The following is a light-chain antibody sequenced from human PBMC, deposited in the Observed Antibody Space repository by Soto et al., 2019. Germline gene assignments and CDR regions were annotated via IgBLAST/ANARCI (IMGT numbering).Light chain of an antibody. Sequence: QSALTKPASVSGAPGQSITISCTGTSSDVGGYNYVSWYQQHPGKAPKLMIYDVSNRPSGFSNRFSGSKSGNTASLTISGLQAEDEADYYCSSYTSSSTLVFGGGTKLTVL. CDR1: SSDVGGYNY. J-gene: IGLJ2*01. CDR3: SSYTSSSTLV. V-gene: IGLV2-14*01. CDR2: DVS.